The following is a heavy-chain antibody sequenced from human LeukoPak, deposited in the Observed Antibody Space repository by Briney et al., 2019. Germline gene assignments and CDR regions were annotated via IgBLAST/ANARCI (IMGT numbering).Heavy chain of an antibody. Sequence: SVKVSCKASGGTFSSYAISWVRQAPGQGLEWMGRIIPILGIANYAQKFQGRVTITADKSTSTAYMELSSLRSEDTAMYYCARHAAAGLYYFDYWGQGTLVTVSS. CDR1: GGTFSSYA. D-gene: IGHD6-13*01. CDR2: IIPILGIA. J-gene: IGHJ4*02. V-gene: IGHV1-69*04. CDR3: ARHAAAGLYYFDY.